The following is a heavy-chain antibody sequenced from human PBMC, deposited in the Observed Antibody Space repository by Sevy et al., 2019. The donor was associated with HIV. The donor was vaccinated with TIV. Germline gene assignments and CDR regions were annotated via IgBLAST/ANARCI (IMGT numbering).Heavy chain of an antibody. D-gene: IGHD3-3*01. CDR1: GYTFTGYY. V-gene: IGHV1-2*04. J-gene: IGHJ4*02. CDR2: INPNSGGT. Sequence: VSVKVSCKASGYTFTGYYMHWVRQAPGQGLEWMGWINPNSGGTNYAQKFQGWVTMTRDTSISTAYMELSRLRSDDTAVYYCARGGYDFWSGSPYYFDYWGQGTLVTVSS. CDR3: ARGGYDFWSGSPYYFDY.